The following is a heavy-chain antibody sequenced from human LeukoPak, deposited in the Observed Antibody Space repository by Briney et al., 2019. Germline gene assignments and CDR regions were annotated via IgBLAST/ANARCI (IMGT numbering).Heavy chain of an antibody. Sequence: GGSLRLSCAASGFTFSSYAMHWVRQAPGKGLEYVSAISSNGGSTYYANSVKGRFTISRDNAKNSLYLQMNSLRAEDTAVYYCARVPLTMVRGVTDYWGQGTLVTVSS. J-gene: IGHJ4*02. CDR2: ISSNGGST. CDR1: GFTFSSYA. V-gene: IGHV3-64*01. CDR3: ARVPLTMVRGVTDY. D-gene: IGHD3-10*01.